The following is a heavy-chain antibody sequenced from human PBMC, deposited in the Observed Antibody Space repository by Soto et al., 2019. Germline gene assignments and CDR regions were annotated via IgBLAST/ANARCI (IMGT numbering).Heavy chain of an antibody. Sequence: QVQLQESGPGLLKPSGTLFLTCAVSGASVSSANWWSWVRQPPGKGLEWLGEMHPSGNTNYNPSLKSRVSVSVDKSKNQLTLHLNALTAADTAVYFCARHGDYFFDFWGQGTLVTVSS. D-gene: IGHD2-21*01. CDR3: ARHGDYFFDF. CDR2: MHPSGNT. V-gene: IGHV4-4*02. CDR1: GASVSSANW. J-gene: IGHJ4*02.